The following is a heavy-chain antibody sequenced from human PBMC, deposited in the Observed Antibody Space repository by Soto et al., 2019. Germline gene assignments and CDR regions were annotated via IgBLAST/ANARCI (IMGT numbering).Heavy chain of an antibody. Sequence: PSETLSLTCTVSGGSISSYYWSWIRQPPGKGLEWIGYIYYSGSTNYNPSLKSRVTISVDTSKNQFSLKLSSVTAADTAVYYCARVVSLRPAAAPTGFDPWGQGTLVTVSS. CDR1: GGSISSYY. J-gene: IGHJ5*02. V-gene: IGHV4-59*01. CDR2: IYYSGST. D-gene: IGHD2-2*01. CDR3: ARVVSLRPAAAPTGFDP.